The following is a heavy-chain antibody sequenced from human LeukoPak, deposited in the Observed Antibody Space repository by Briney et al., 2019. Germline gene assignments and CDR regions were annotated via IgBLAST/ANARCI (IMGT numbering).Heavy chain of an antibody. V-gene: IGHV1-69*13. CDR2: IIPIFGTA. CDR3: ARDSGGGGSVGPFDY. CDR1: GGTFSSYA. J-gene: IGHJ4*02. D-gene: IGHD2-21*01. Sequence: SVKVSCKASGGTFSSYAISWVRQAPGQGLEWMGGIIPIFGTANYAQKFQGRVTITADESTSTAYMELSGLRSEDTAVYYCARDSGGGGSVGPFDYWGQGTLVTVSS.